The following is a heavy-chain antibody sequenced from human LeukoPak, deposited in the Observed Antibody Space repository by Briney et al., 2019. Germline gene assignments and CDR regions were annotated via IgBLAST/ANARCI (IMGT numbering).Heavy chain of an antibody. Sequence: ASVKVSCKASGYTFTDYYLHWVRQAPGQELEWVAYINPNSGGTNYAQKFRGRVTMTSDTSINTVYMELSRLRSDDTAVYYCARGCVIFDYWGQGSLVTVSS. V-gene: IGHV1-2*02. CDR2: INPNSGGT. J-gene: IGHJ4*02. D-gene: IGHD2-15*01. CDR1: GYTFTDYY. CDR3: ARGCVIFDY.